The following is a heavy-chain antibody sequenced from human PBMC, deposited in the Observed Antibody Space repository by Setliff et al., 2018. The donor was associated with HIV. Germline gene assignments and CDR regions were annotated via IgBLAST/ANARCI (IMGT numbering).Heavy chain of an antibody. CDR2: VTHSGST. CDR3: AQGRKKTLAVSGTRYFDF. Sequence: PSETLSLTCAVYGGSLSGFYWTFIRQSPGKGLEWIGEVTHSGSTTYDPSLKSRITISVDTSKNQFSLKLTSVTAADMGVYYCAQGRKKTLAVSGTRYFDFWGQGTLVTVSS. D-gene: IGHD6-19*01. J-gene: IGHJ4*02. V-gene: IGHV4-34*01. CDR1: GGSLSGFY.